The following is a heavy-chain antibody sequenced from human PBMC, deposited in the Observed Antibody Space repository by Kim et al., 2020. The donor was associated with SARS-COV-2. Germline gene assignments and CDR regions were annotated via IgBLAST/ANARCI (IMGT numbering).Heavy chain of an antibody. V-gene: IGHV1-46*01. D-gene: IGHD3-10*01. Sequence: AQKCQGRVTMTRDTSTSTVYMELSSLRSEDTAVYYCARGSSGSSLYYFDYWGQGTLVTVSS. J-gene: IGHJ4*02. CDR3: ARGSSGSSLYYFDY.